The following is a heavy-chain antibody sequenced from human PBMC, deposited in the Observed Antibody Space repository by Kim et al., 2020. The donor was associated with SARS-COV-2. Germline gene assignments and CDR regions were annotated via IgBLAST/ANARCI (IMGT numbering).Heavy chain of an antibody. J-gene: IGHJ4*02. D-gene: IGHD2-15*01. CDR2: IKSKTHGGTT. CDR3: TTELGWQLPLGY. V-gene: IGHV3-15*01. CDR1: GFTFSNAW. Sequence: GGSLRLSCTASGFTFSNAWMSWVRQAPGKGLEWVGRIKSKTHGGTTDFAAPVKGRFTISRDDSKNTLYLQIHSLKTEDTGVYYCTTELGWQLPLGYWGQGTLVTVSS.